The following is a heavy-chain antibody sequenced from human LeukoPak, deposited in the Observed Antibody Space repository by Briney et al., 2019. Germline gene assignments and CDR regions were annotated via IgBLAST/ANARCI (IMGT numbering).Heavy chain of an antibody. CDR1: GGSISSMSYY. CDR3: ARGVGPGKFDN. V-gene: IGHV4-39*01. Sequence: SETLSLTCTVSGGSISSMSYYWPWLRQSPDKGLDWIASIYYSGGTYYNPSLKSRVTIYVETSKNRFSLNVSSLAAAGRGVYYCARGVGPGKFDNWGEGTLVSV. D-gene: IGHD1-26*01. J-gene: IGHJ4*02. CDR2: IYYSGGT.